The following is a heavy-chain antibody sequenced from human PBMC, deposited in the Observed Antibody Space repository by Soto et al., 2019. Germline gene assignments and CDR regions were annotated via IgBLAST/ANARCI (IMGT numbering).Heavy chain of an antibody. D-gene: IGHD6-19*01. CDR2: INGGNGNT. CDR1: GYTFTSCA. CDR3: ARESSSGWFSGFDY. J-gene: IGHJ4*02. Sequence: QVQLVQSGTEVKRPGASVKVSCKTSGYTFTSCAMHWVRQAPGQRLEWMGWINGGNGNTNYAQKLQGRVTMTTDTSTSTAYMELRSLRSDDTAVYYCARESSSGWFSGFDYWGQGTLVTVSS. V-gene: IGHV1-3*01.